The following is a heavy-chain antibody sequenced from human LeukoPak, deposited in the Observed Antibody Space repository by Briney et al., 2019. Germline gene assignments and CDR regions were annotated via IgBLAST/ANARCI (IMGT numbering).Heavy chain of an antibody. CDR2: INPNSGGT. J-gene: IGHJ4*02. CDR3: ARQLSIGVVIAYFDY. CDR1: GYTFTCYY. V-gene: IGHV1-2*02. Sequence: ASVKVSCKASGYTFTCYYMHWVRQAPGQGLEWMGWINPNSGGTNYAQKFQGRVTMTRDTSISTAYMELSRLRSDDTAVYYCARQLSIGVVIAYFDYWGQGTLVTVSS. D-gene: IGHD3-3*01.